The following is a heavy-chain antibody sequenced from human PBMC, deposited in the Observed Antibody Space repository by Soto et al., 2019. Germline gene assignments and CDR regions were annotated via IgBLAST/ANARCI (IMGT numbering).Heavy chain of an antibody. Sequence: GGSLRLSCAASGFTFSSYAVSWVRQAPGKGLEWVSAISGSGGSTYYADSVKGRFTISRDNSKNTLYLQMNSLRAEDTAVYYCAKNGGSPPKGSGMAVWGQGTTVTVSS. CDR3: AKNGGSPPKGSGMAV. V-gene: IGHV3-23*01. J-gene: IGHJ6*02. CDR2: ISGSGGST. CDR1: GFTFSSYA. D-gene: IGHD2-15*01.